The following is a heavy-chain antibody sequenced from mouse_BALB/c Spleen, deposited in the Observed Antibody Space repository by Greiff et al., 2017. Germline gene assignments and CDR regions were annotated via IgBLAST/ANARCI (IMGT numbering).Heavy chain of an antibody. CDR1: GYTFTSYW. V-gene: IGHV1-69*02. CDR2: IDPSDSYT. CDR3: ARGRAGDY. D-gene: IGHD3-3*01. Sequence: QVQLQQPGAELVKPGASVKLSCKASGYTFTSYWMHWVKQRPGQGLEWIGEIDPSDSYTNYNQKFKGKATLTVDKSSSTAYMELRSLTSEDTAVYYCARGRAGDYWGQGTSVTVSS. J-gene: IGHJ4*01.